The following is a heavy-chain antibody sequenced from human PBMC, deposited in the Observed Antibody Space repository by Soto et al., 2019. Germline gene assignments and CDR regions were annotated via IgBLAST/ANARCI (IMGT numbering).Heavy chain of an antibody. CDR3: ARDLELVLDY. V-gene: IGHV3-7*01. CDR1: AFTFSSYW. D-gene: IGHD6-6*01. Sequence: GGSLRLSCAASAFTFSSYWMSWVRQAPGKGLEWVANIKQDGSEKYYVDSVKGRFTISRDNAKNSLYLQMNSLRAEDTAVYYCARDLELVLDYWGQGTLVTVSS. J-gene: IGHJ4*02. CDR2: IKQDGSEK.